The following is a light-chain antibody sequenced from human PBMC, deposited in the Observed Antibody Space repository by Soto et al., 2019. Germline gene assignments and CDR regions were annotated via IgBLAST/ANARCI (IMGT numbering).Light chain of an antibody. CDR3: GADHGSGSNFVVV. Sequence: QLVLTQPPSASASLGASVTLTCTLSSGYSNSEVDWYQQRPGKGPRFVMRVGTGGIVGSKGDGIPDRFSVLGSGLHRYLTIKNIQEEDESDYHCGADHGSGSNFVVVFGGGTKVTVL. J-gene: IGLJ2*01. V-gene: IGLV9-49*01. CDR2: VGTGGIVG. CDR1: SGYSNSE.